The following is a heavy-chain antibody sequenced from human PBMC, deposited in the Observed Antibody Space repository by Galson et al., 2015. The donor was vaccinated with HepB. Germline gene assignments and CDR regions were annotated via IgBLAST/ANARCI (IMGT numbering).Heavy chain of an antibody. J-gene: IGHJ3*02. D-gene: IGHD2-15*01. CDR1: GDSVSSNSAA. CDR2: TYDRATGYN. CDR3: VRHCSSGSCYPQAFDI. V-gene: IGHV6-1*01. Sequence: CAISGDSVSSNSAAWNWIRQSPSRGLEWLGRTYDRATGYNDYAVSVKSRITIYPDTSKNQFSLQLNSVTPEDTAVYYCVRHCSSGSCYPQAFDIWGQGTMVPVSS.